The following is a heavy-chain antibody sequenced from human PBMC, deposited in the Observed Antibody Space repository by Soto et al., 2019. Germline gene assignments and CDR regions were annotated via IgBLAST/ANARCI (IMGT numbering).Heavy chain of an antibody. CDR1: GFTFSSYA. V-gene: IGHV3-23*01. CDR2: ISGSGGST. Sequence: EVQLLESGGGLVQPGGSLRLSCAASGFTFSSYAMSWVRQAPGKGLEWVSAISGSGGSTYYADSVKGRFTISRDNSKNTLYLQMNSLRAEDTAVYYCAKYGYYYGSGSSVAGYFDYWGQGTLVTVSS. J-gene: IGHJ4*02. D-gene: IGHD3-10*01. CDR3: AKYGYYYGSGSSVAGYFDY.